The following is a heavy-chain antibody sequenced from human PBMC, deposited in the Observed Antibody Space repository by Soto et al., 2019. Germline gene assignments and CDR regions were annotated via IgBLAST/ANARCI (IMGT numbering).Heavy chain of an antibody. Sequence: GGSLRLSCAASGFTFSSYAMHWVRQAPGKGLEWVAVISYDGSNKYYADSVKGRFTISRDNSKNTLYLQMNSLRAEDTAVYYCARGHNWNYAAPGYYYYGMDVWGQGTTVTVSS. CDR2: ISYDGSNK. V-gene: IGHV3-30-3*01. CDR1: GFTFSSYA. CDR3: ARGHNWNYAAPGYYYYGMDV. J-gene: IGHJ6*02. D-gene: IGHD1-7*01.